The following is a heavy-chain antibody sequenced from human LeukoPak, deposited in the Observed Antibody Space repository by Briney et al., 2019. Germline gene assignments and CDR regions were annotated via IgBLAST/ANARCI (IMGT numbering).Heavy chain of an antibody. J-gene: IGHJ4*02. V-gene: IGHV3-21*01. CDR2: ISSSSSYI. CDR1: GFTFSSYS. CDR3: ARIESLEILTGYYMGY. Sequence: GGSLRLSCAPSGFTFSSYSMNWVRKAPGKELEWVSSISSSSSYIYYADSVKGRFTISRDNAKNSLYLQMNSLRAEDTAVYYCARIESLEILTGYYMGYWGQGTLVTVSS. D-gene: IGHD3-9*01.